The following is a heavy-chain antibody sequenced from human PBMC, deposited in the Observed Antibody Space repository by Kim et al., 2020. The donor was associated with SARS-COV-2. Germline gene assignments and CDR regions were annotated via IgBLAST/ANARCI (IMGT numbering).Heavy chain of an antibody. V-gene: IGHV4-61*02. CDR2: IYTSGST. Sequence: SETLSLTCTVSGGSISSGSYYWSWIRQPAGKGLEWIGRIYTSGSTNYNPSLKSRVTISVDTSKNQFSLKLSSVTAADTAVYYCARSVALITMIVVVNEPDAFDIWGQGTMVTVSS. D-gene: IGHD3-22*01. J-gene: IGHJ3*02. CDR3: ARSVALITMIVVVNEPDAFDI. CDR1: GGSISSGSYY.